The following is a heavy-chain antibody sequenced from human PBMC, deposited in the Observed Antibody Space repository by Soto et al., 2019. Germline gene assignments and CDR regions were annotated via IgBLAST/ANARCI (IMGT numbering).Heavy chain of an antibody. Sequence: QVQLEQSGAEVKNPGASVKVSCKASGYTFTSYYMHWVRQAPGQGLEWMGVINPGGGITSYAENLHGRVTMTRDTSTSSAYMELSSLRSEATAIYYCARGLAVAYSPALLWGQGTLLTFYS. CDR3: ARGLAVAYSPALL. J-gene: IGHJ4*02. CDR2: INPGGGIT. CDR1: GYTFTSYY. D-gene: IGHD6-19*01. V-gene: IGHV1-46*01.